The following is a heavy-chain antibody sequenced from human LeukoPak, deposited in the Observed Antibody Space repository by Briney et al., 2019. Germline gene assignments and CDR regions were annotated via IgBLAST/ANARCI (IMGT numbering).Heavy chain of an antibody. J-gene: IGHJ4*01. Sequence: GGSLRLSCAASGFSFSHFGIHWVRQAPGKGLEWVGFIRYDGSNTYYADSVKGRFTISRDNSNNTLYVQMNSLRAEDTATYYCAKDKTRIGSTSGFDYWGHRTLVTVSS. D-gene: IGHD3-10*01. CDR3: AKDKTRIGSTSGFDY. CDR1: GFSFSHFG. V-gene: IGHV3-30*02. CDR2: IRYDGSNT.